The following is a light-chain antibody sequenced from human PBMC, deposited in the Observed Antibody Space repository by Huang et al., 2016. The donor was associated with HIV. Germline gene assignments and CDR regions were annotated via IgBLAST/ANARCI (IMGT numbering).Light chain of an antibody. V-gene: IGKV3-15*01. J-gene: IGKJ4*01. CDR1: QSVSTN. Sequence: ENVMTQSPATLSVSPGERATLSCRARQSVSTNLAWYQQKPGQAPRHLIYDASTRATGIPARFSGSGSGTEFILTISSLQAEDFAVYYCQQYHTWPPLTFGGGTKVEIK. CDR2: DAS. CDR3: QQYHTWPPLT.